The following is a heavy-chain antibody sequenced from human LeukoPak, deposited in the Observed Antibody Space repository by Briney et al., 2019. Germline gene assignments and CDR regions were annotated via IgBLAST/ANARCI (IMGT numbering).Heavy chain of an antibody. D-gene: IGHD6-6*01. J-gene: IGHJ4*02. Sequence: GGSLRLSCAASGVIFSGYSMNWVRQAPGKGLEWVSYISSTSSTVYYADSVKGRFTISRDNVKNSLYLQMNSLRAEDTAVYYCARGRDSSSSYPGYWGQGTLVTVSS. CDR1: GVIFSGYS. CDR3: ARGRDSSSSYPGY. V-gene: IGHV3-48*01. CDR2: ISSTSSTV.